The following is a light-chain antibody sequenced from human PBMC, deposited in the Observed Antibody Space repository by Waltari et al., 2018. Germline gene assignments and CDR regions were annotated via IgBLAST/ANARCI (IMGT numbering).Light chain of an antibody. CDR2: SDN. J-gene: IGLJ3*02. CDR3: ALWDDSLNGLWL. CDR1: SPNIGAGYD. Sequence: QSVLTQPPSVSGAPGQRVTISCIGYSPNIGAGYDVQWYQQLPGPAPKLLIHSDNQRPTGVPDRFSGSKSGTSASLAIGGLRSEDEGDYYCALWDDSLNGLWLFGGGTKLTVL. V-gene: IGLV1-40*01.